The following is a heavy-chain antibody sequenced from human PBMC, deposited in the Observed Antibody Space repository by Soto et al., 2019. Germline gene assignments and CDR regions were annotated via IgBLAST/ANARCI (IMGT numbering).Heavy chain of an antibody. D-gene: IGHD2-21*01. CDR2: ISYDGSNK. CDR1: GFTFSSSA. CDR3: ARGPDPPSGDRDLVDN. J-gene: IGHJ4*02. V-gene: IGHV3-30-3*01. Sequence: GGSLRLSCAASGFTFSSSAMHWVRPAPGKGLEWVAVISYDGSNKYYADSVKGRFTISRDNSKNTLYLQMNSLRAEDTAVYYCARGPDPPSGDRDLVDNWGQGTLVAVSS.